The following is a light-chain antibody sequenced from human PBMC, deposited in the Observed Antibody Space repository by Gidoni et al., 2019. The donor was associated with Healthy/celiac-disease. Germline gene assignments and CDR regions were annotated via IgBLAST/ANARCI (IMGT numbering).Light chain of an antibody. CDR2: VNS. CDR3: QSYDSSLSGYV. CDR1: RSNIGAGED. Sequence: QSVLTQPPSRSGAPGQRVTISCTGSRSNIGAGEDVHWYQQLPGTAPQLLIYVNSNRPSGVPDRFSGSKSGTSASLAITGLQAEDEADYYCQSYDSSLSGYVFGTGTKVTVL. V-gene: IGLV1-40*01. J-gene: IGLJ1*01.